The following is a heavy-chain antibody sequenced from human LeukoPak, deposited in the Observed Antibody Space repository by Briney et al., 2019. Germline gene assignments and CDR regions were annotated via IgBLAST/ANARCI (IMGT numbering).Heavy chain of an antibody. D-gene: IGHD2-21*01. CDR2: IYHSGST. CDR1: GDSINSRYYY. V-gene: IGHV4-30-2*01. CDR3: ARAGIVVVEDAFDI. J-gene: IGHJ3*02. Sequence: SETLSLTCTVSGDSINSRYYYWSWIRQPPGKGLEWFGYIYHSGSTYYSPSLKSRVTISVDRSKNQFSLKLSSVTAADTAVYYCARAGIVVVEDAFDIWGQGTMVTVSS.